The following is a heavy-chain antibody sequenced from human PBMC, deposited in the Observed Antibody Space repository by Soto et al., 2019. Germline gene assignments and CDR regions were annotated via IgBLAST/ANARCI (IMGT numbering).Heavy chain of an antibody. Sequence: EVQLVQSGAEVKKPGESLQISCKGSGYSFTSYWIGWVRQMPGKGLEWMGIIYPGDSDTRYSPSFQGQVTISADKSISTAYLQWSSLKASDTAMYYCARLTKWAPGATIPAFDYYYYYMDVWGKGTTVTVSS. CDR2: IYPGDSDT. CDR1: GYSFTSYW. J-gene: IGHJ6*03. D-gene: IGHD5-12*01. CDR3: ARLTKWAPGATIPAFDYYYYYMDV. V-gene: IGHV5-51*03.